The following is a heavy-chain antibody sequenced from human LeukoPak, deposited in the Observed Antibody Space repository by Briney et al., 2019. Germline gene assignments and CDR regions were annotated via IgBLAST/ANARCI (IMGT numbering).Heavy chain of an antibody. V-gene: IGHV3-30*18. J-gene: IGHJ5*02. CDR3: AKGYGSGSSWFDP. CDR1: GFTFSSYG. Sequence: GGSLRLSRAASGFTFSSYGMHWVRQAPGKGLEWVAVISYDGSNKYYADSVKGRFTISRDNSKNTLYLQMNSLRAEDTAVYYCAKGYGSGSSWFDPWGQGTLVTVSS. D-gene: IGHD3-10*01. CDR2: ISYDGSNK.